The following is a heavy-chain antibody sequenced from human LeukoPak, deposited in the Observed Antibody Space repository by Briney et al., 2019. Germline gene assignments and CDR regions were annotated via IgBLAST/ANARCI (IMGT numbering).Heavy chain of an antibody. Sequence: GGSLRLSCAASGFTVSSNYMSWVRQAPGKGLEWVSVIYSGGPTYYADSVKGRFTISRDNSKNTLYFQMNSLRAEDTAVYYCARGVPSGVDYFDYWGQGTLVTVSS. CDR1: GFTVSSNY. CDR3: ARGVPSGVDYFDY. J-gene: IGHJ4*02. CDR2: IYSGGPT. V-gene: IGHV3-66*01. D-gene: IGHD3-10*01.